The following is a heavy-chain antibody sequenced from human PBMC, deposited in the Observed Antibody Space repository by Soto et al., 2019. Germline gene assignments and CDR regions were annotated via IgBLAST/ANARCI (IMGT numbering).Heavy chain of an antibody. J-gene: IGHJ3*02. CDR1: GFTFSSYW. D-gene: IGHD2-8*01. CDR3: ARDATLDCTNGVCYTEDAFDI. Sequence: VHLVESGGGVVQPGRSLRLSCAASGFTFSSYWMSWVRQAPGKGLEWVANIKQDGSEKYYVDSVKGRFTISRDNAKNSLYLQMNSLRAEDTAVYYCARDATLDCTNGVCYTEDAFDIWGQGTMVTVSS. V-gene: IGHV3-7*01. CDR2: IKQDGSEK.